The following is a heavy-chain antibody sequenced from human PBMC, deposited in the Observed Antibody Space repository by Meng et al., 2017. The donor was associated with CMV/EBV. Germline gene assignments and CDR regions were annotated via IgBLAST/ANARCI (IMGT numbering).Heavy chain of an antibody. CDR1: GYSISSGYY. D-gene: IGHD3-3*01. Sequence: GSLRLSCTVSGYSISSGYYWGWIRQPPGKGLEWIGSIYHSGSTYYNPSLKSRVTISVDTSKNQFSLKLSSVTAADTAVHYCARVGEGYDFWSGYYTGNWFDPWGQGTLVTVSS. J-gene: IGHJ5*02. CDR3: ARVGEGYDFWSGYYTGNWFDP. CDR2: IYHSGST. V-gene: IGHV4-38-2*02.